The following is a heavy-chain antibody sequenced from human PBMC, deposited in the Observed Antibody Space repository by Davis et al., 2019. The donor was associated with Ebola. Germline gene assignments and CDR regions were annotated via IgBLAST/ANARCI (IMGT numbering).Heavy chain of an antibody. D-gene: IGHD2-8*01. CDR3: AKDRGML. Sequence: GESLKISCAASGFTFSDYYMSWIRQAPGKGLEWVSYISTTSSYTNYADCVKGRFTVSRDNAKNTLYLQMNSLRAEDTAVYYCAKDRGMLWGQGTLVTVSS. CDR1: GFTFSDYY. V-gene: IGHV3-11*06. J-gene: IGHJ4*02. CDR2: ISTTSSYT.